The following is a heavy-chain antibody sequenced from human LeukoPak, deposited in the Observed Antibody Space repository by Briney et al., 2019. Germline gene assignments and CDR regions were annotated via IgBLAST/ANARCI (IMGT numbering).Heavy chain of an antibody. CDR2: INPNSGGT. CDR3: ARVPIAGSGWYGWFDP. V-gene: IGHV1-2*04. Sequence: ASVKVSCKASGYTFTSYGISWVRQAPGQGLEWMGWINPNSGGTNYAQKFQGWVSMTRDTSISTAYMELSRLRSDDTAVYYCARVPIAGSGWYGWFDPWGQGTLVTVSS. CDR1: GYTFTSYG. D-gene: IGHD6-19*01. J-gene: IGHJ5*02.